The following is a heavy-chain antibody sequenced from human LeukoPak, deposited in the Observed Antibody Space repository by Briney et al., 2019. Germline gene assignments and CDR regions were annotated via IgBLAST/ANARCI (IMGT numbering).Heavy chain of an antibody. J-gene: IGHJ5*02. CDR2: LSYSGST. V-gene: IGHV4-39*01. D-gene: IGHD6-13*01. Sequence: SETLSLTCTVSGYSISSTTFYWGWIRQPPGKGREWIGTLSYSGSTYYNPSLKSRVTISLDTSKTQFSLRFNSVTAADTAVYYCTRAEVDYSGSWYRSFGVNWFDPWGQGTLVTVSS. CDR1: GYSISSTTFY. CDR3: TRAEVDYSGSWYRSFGVNWFDP.